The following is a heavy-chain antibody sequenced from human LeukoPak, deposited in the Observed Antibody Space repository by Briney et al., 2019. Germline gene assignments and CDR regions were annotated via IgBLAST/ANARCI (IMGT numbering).Heavy chain of an antibody. J-gene: IGHJ4*02. CDR1: GFTFSSYG. V-gene: IGHV3-30*18. CDR3: ANAPPYYYDSSGFHVGDY. Sequence: GGSLRLSCAASGFTFSSYGMHWVRQAPGKGLEWVAVISYDGSNKYYADSVKGRFTISRDNSKNTLYLQMNSLIAEDTAVYYCANAPPYYYDSSGFHVGDYWGQGTLVTVSS. D-gene: IGHD3-22*01. CDR2: ISYDGSNK.